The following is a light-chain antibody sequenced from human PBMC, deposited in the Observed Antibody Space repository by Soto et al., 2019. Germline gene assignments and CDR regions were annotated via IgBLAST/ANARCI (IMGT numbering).Light chain of an antibody. CDR3: QQSYNTPLT. Sequence: DIQMTQSPSSLSGSVGDRVTITCRASQSIRNYLNWYQQKPGKAPKILIYAASSLQSGVPSRFSGSGSGTDFTLTISSLPPEDFATYYCQQSYNTPLTVGGGTKVEIK. CDR1: QSIRNY. CDR2: AAS. V-gene: IGKV1-39*01. J-gene: IGKJ4*01.